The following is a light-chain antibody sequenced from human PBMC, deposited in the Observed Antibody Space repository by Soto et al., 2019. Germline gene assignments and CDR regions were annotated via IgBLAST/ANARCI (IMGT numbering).Light chain of an antibody. CDR3: QHYNSYLEA. CDR1: QTISSW. V-gene: IGKV1-5*01. CDR2: DAS. J-gene: IGKJ1*01. Sequence: DIQMTQSPSTLSGTVGDRVTITCRASQTISSWLAWYQQKPGKAPKLLIYDASSLESGVPSRFSGSGSGTEFTLTISSLQPDDFATYYCQHYNSYLEAFGQGSKVDIK.